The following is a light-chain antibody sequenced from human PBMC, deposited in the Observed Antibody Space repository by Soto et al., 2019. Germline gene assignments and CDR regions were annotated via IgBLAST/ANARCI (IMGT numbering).Light chain of an antibody. CDR1: SIGSKS. Sequence: SYELTQPPSVSVAPGKTARISCGGSSIGSKSVHWYQQRPGQAPVVVIYYDDERPSGIPERFSGSNFGNTATLIISRVEAGDEADYYCQVWYSSGDDHVVFGGGTKLTVL. V-gene: IGLV3-21*01. J-gene: IGLJ2*01. CDR3: QVWYSSGDDHVV. CDR2: YDD.